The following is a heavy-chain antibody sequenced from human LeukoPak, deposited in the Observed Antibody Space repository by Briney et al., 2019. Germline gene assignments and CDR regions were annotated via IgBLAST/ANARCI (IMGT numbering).Heavy chain of an antibody. D-gene: IGHD3-16*02. CDR3: AQSRLSSSYLDN. CDR2: FTGSNGGT. V-gene: IGHV3-23*01. CDR1: GLTFSSYV. J-gene: IGHJ4*02. Sequence: PGGSLRLSCAASGLTFSSYVNWVRQAPGKGLEWVSAFTGSNGGTYYADTVKGRFTISRDNSKDTLYLQMNGLRAEDTAVYYCAQSRLSSSYLDNWGQGSLVTVPS.